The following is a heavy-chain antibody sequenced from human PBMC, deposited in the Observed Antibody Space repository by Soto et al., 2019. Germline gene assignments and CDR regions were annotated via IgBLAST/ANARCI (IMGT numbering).Heavy chain of an antibody. Sequence: PGGSLRLSCAASGFTFSSYAMHWVRQAPGKGLEYVSTISSSGDSTYYANSVKGRFTISRDNSKNTLYLQMGSLRAEDMAVYYCARRAFPGSGYAAYFDYWGQGTQVNVSS. D-gene: IGHD3-22*01. V-gene: IGHV3-64*01. J-gene: IGHJ4*02. CDR1: GFTFSSYA. CDR2: ISSSGDST. CDR3: ARRAFPGSGYAAYFDY.